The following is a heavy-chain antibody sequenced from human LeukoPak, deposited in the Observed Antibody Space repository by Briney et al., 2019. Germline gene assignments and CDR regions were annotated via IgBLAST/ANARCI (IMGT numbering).Heavy chain of an antibody. V-gene: IGHV4-39*01. CDR3: ARCYGSGSYYPLYYFDY. CDR2: IYYSGST. CDR1: GGSISSSSYY. J-gene: IGHJ4*02. Sequence: PSETLSLTCTVSGGSISSSSYYWGWIRQPPGKGLEWIGSIYYSGSTYYNPSLKSRVTISVDTSKNQFSLKLSSVTAADTAVYYCARCYGSGSYYPLYYFDYWGQGTLVTVSS. D-gene: IGHD3-10*01.